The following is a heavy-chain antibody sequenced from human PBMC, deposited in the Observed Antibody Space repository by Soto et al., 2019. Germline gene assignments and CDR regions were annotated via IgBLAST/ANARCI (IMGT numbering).Heavy chain of an antibody. CDR2: INAGNGNT. V-gene: IGHV1-3*01. D-gene: IGHD2-2*01. CDR3: ARGYCSSTSCQRSHYYYYYMDV. Sequence: ASVKVSCKASGYTFTIYAMHWVRQAPGQRLEWMGWINAGNGNTKYSQKFQGRVTITRDTSASTAYMELSSLRSEDTAVYYCARGYCSSTSCQRSHYYYYYMDVWGKGTTVTVSS. CDR1: GYTFTIYA. J-gene: IGHJ6*03.